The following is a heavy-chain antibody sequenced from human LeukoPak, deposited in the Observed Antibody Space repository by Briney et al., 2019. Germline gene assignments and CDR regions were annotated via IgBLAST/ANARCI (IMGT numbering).Heavy chain of an antibody. D-gene: IGHD3-3*01. J-gene: IGHJ4*02. Sequence: SETLSLICTVSGDSLSSSNNYWGWIRQPPGTGLEWIGAFRYGGSTYSTPSLKSRVIISVDTSKNQFSLKLRSVTASDTAAYYCSRRTSNPVGAIDYWGQGTLVTVSS. CDR2: FRYGGST. CDR3: SRRTSNPVGAIDY. V-gene: IGHV4-39*01. CDR1: GDSLSSSNNY.